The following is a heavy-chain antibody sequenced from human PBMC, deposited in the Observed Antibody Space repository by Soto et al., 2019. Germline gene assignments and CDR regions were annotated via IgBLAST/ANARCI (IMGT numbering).Heavy chain of an antibody. D-gene: IGHD2-8*01. CDR2: IDPSDSYT. CDR1: GYSFTSYW. J-gene: IGHJ3*02. V-gene: IGHV5-10-1*01. CDR3: ARRKFDCTNGVCYSGGAFDI. Sequence: GESLKISCQGSGYSFTSYWISWVRQMPGKGLEWMGRIDPSDSYTNYSPSFQGHVTISADKSISTAYLQWSSLKASDTAMYYCARRKFDCTNGVCYSGGAFDIWGQGTMVTVSS.